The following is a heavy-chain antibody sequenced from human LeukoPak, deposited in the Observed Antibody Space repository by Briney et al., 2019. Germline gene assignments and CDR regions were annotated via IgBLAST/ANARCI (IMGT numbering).Heavy chain of an antibody. CDR1: GFTFSSYA. D-gene: IGHD2-2*01. CDR2: ISASGGST. V-gene: IGHV3-23*01. Sequence: GASLRLSCEASGFTFSSYALSWVRQAPGKGLEWVSAISASGGSTHYADSVKGRFTISRDNSKNTLYLQMSSLRDEDTAVYYCAKAPAALIKGSFDYWGQGTLVTVSS. J-gene: IGHJ4*02. CDR3: AKAPAALIKGSFDY.